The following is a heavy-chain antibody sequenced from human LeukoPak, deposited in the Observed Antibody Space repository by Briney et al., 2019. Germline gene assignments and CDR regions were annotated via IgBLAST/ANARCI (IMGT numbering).Heavy chain of an antibody. CDR2: IRAYKWNT. D-gene: IGHD6-19*01. V-gene: IGHV1-18*04. CDR3: ARSDSSGWYADY. J-gene: IGHJ4*02. CDR1: AYTFTSYG. Sequence: GASVTVSCLSSAYTFTSYGISWVRPAPGQGLEWMGWIRAYKWNTNDAHKRQGRATMTKDTSRSTGYMELRGLRSDNTAVYSCARSDSSGWYADYWGQGTLVTVSS.